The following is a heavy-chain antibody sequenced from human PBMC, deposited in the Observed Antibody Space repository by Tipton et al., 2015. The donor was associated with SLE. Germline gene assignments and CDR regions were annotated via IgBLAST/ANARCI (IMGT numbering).Heavy chain of an antibody. CDR3: GRVGGGSSWYLWFGP. J-gene: IGHJ5*02. V-gene: IGHV4-59*08. CDR1: GGSISSYY. CDR2: IYYSGST. Sequence: TLSLTCTVSGGSISSYYWSWIRQPPGKGLEWIGYIYYSGSTNYNPSLKSRVTISVDTSKNQFSLKLSSVTAADTAVYYCGRVGGGSSWYLWFGPWGQATLVTSSS. D-gene: IGHD6-13*01.